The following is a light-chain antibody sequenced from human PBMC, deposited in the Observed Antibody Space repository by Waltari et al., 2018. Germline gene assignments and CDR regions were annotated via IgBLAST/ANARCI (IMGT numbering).Light chain of an antibody. V-gene: IGKV3-11*01. CDR2: GAS. J-gene: IGKJ5*01. Sequence: EIVLTQSPVTLSLSPGERATLSCRASQSVSHYLIWYQQKPGQAPRLLIFGASNRAAGIPARCSCSGSGTDFTLTISSLEPEDFAVYYCQQRSNWPPITFGQGTRLEIK. CDR1: QSVSHY. CDR3: QQRSNWPPIT.